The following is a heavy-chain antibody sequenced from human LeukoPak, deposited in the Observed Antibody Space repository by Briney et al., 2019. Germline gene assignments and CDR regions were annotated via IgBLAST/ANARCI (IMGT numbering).Heavy chain of an antibody. CDR1: GYTFTSYG. V-gene: IGHV1-18*01. CDR2: ISAYNGNT. D-gene: IGHD2-15*01. CDR3: ARGPYCSGGSCYSVDY. J-gene: IGHJ4*02. Sequence: GASVKVSCKXSGYTFTSYGISWVRQAPGQGLEWMGWISAYNGNTNYAPKLQGRVTMTTDTSTSTAYMELRSLRSDDTAAYYCARGPYCSGGSCYSVDYWGQGTLVTVSS.